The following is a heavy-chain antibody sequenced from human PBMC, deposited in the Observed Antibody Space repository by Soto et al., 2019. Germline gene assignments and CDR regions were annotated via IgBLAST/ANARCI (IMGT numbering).Heavy chain of an antibody. CDR1: GFRVDDYN. J-gene: IGHJ6*02. Sequence: LRLSCAASGFRVDDYNIHWVRQAPGKGLEWVSLITWNGGNTYYADSVKGRFTISRDGTTKSVSLQMTSLKTEDTGLYYCARETLSFGSALDVWGQGTTAPVSS. CDR2: ITWNGGNT. D-gene: IGHD3-3*01. V-gene: IGHV3-43*01. CDR3: ARETLSFGSALDV.